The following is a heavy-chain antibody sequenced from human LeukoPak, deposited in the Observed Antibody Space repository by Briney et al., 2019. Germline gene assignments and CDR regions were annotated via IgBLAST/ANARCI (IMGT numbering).Heavy chain of an antibody. CDR2: IYYSGST. J-gene: IGHJ4*02. CDR1: GGSISSSSYY. D-gene: IGHD6-19*01. CDR3: ANFLGGSGWYGDS. V-gene: IGHV4-39*01. Sequence: SETLSLTCTVSGGSISSSSYYWGWIHQPPGKGLEWIGSIYYSGSTYYNPSLKSRVTISVDTSKNQFSLKLSSVTAADTSVYYCANFLGGSGWYGDSWGQGTLVTVSS.